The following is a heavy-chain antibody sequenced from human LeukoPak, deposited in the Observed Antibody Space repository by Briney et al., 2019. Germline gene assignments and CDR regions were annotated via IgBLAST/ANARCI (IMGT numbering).Heavy chain of an antibody. Sequence: GGSLRLSCAASGFTFTNYAMSWVRQAPGKGLECVSAITGSGGSTYYADSVKGRFTISRDNAKNSLYLQMNSLRAEDTAVYYCARDPTYDILTGFWPSWFDPWGQGTLVTVSS. J-gene: IGHJ5*02. D-gene: IGHD3-9*01. CDR1: GFTFTNYA. CDR2: ITGSGGST. V-gene: IGHV3-23*01. CDR3: ARDPTYDILTGFWPSWFDP.